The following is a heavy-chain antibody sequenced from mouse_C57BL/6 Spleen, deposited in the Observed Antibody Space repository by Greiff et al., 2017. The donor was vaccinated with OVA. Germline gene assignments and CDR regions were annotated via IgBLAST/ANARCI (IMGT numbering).Heavy chain of an antibody. J-gene: IGHJ2*01. CDR1: GFSLSTSGMG. CDR2: IWWDDDK. CDR3: AVMNDGDGAGSPFDY. V-gene: IGHV8-8*01. Sequence: QVTLKVSGPGILQPSQTLSLTCSFSGFSLSTSGMGVGWIRQPSGQGLEWLAHIWWDDDKYYNPALKSRLTTSKDTSKNQVFLKIANVDTADTATYDCAVMNDGDGAGSPFDYWGQGTTLTVSS. D-gene: IGHD3-2*02.